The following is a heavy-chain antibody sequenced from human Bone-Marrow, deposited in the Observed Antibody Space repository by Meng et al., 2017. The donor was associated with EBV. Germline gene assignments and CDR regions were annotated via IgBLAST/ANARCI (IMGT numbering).Heavy chain of an antibody. CDR3: ARTTGLSFDY. J-gene: IGHJ4*02. V-gene: IGHV3-74*01. CDR2: INSDGRST. D-gene: IGHD4-17*01. Sequence: EGQLVESGGGLVPPGGSLRLPCAASGFTFSSYWMHWVRQAPGKGLMWVSRINSDGRSTDYADSVKGRFTISRDNAKNTLYLQMSSLRAEDTAVYYCARTTGLSFDYWGQGTLVTVSS. CDR1: GFTFSSYW.